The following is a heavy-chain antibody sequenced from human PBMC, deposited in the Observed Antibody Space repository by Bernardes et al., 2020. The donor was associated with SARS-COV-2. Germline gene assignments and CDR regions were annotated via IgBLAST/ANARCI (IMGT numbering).Heavy chain of an antibody. CDR2: IYYSGST. V-gene: IGHV4-59*08. Sequence: ETLSHTCTVSGGSISSYYWSWIRQPPGKGLEWIGYIYYSGSTNYNPSLKSRVTISVDTSKNQFSLKLSSVTAADTAVYYCARQGHHTIFGVVTHFDYWGQGTLVTVSS. CDR1: GGSISSYY. CDR3: ARQGHHTIFGVVTHFDY. D-gene: IGHD3-3*01. J-gene: IGHJ4*02.